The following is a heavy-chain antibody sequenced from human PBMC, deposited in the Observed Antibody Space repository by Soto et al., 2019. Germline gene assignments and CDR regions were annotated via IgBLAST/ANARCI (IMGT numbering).Heavy chain of an antibody. J-gene: IGHJ6*02. CDR2: ISFDGNNI. D-gene: IGHD3-3*01. CDR3: ARAGGNLRFLEGRHMDV. V-gene: IGHV3-30*04. Sequence: GGSLRLSCAASRFTFSSYAMHWVRQAPGKGLQWVAVISFDGNNIYYADSVKGRFTISRDISKSTLYLQMNSLRAEDTAVYYCARAGGNLRFLEGRHMDVGAQGTRVTFP. CDR1: RFTFSSYA.